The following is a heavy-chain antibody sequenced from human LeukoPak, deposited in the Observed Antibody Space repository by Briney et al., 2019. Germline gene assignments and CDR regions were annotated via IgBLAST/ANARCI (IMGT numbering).Heavy chain of an antibody. J-gene: IGHJ5*02. CDR1: GGSISSYY. D-gene: IGHD3-10*01. V-gene: IGHV4-59*01. CDR2: IHYTVGT. Sequence: SETLSLTCTVSGGSISSYYWSWIRQPPGKGLECIGYIHYTVGTNYNPSLKSRVTISVDTSKNQFSLKLSSVTAADTAMYYCARGGYYGSGNDFRFDPWGQGTLVTVSS. CDR3: ARGGYYGSGNDFRFDP.